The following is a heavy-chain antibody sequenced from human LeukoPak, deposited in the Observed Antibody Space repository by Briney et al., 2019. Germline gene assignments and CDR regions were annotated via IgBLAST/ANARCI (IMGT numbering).Heavy chain of an antibody. Sequence: SVALSLTCTVSGASISSSSYYWGWIRQPPGKGLEWIGSIYYCGSTYYNPSLKSRVTISVDTSKNQFSLRLSSVTAADTAVYFCASLRGSGWRWDYPFDMDLWGKGTTVIVS. CDR2: IYYCGST. D-gene: IGHD6-19*01. V-gene: IGHV4-39*01. J-gene: IGHJ6*03. CDR3: ASLRGSGWRWDYPFDMDL. CDR1: GASISSSSYY.